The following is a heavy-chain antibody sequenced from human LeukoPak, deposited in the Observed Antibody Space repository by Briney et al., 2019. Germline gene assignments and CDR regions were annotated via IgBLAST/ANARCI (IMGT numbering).Heavy chain of an antibody. CDR1: GYTFTSYY. Sequence: ASVKVSCKASGYTFTSYYMHWVRQAPGQGLEWMGIINPSGGSTSYAQKFQGRVTMTRDTSTSTVYMELSSLRSEDTAVYYCARDLSAGYDILTGYYTYYFDYWGQGTLVTVSS. J-gene: IGHJ4*02. CDR3: ARDLSAGYDILTGYYTYYFDY. D-gene: IGHD3-9*01. CDR2: INPSGGST. V-gene: IGHV1-46*03.